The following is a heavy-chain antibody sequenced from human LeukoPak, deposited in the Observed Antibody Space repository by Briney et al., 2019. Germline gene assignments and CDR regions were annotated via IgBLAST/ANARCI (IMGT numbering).Heavy chain of an antibody. J-gene: IGHJ3*02. CDR3: ARDWTGRDDAFDI. CDR2: IYYSGST. CDR1: GVSISSYY. Sequence: SENLSLNCTGSGVSISSYYWSWIRQPPGKGLEWIGYIYYSGSTNYNPSLKSRVTISVDTSKNQFSLKLSSVTAADTAVYYCARDWTGRDDAFDIWGQGTMVTVCS. V-gene: IGHV4-59*01. D-gene: IGHD3/OR15-3a*01.